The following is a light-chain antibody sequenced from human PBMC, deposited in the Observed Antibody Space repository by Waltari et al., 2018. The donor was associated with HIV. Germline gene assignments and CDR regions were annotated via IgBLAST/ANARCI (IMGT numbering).Light chain of an antibody. V-gene: IGLV1-51*01. J-gene: IGLJ3*02. CDR1: SSNIGNNY. CDR3: GTWDSSLSVNWL. CDR2: VNN. Sequence: QSVLTQPPSVSAAPGQKVTISCSGISSNIGNNYVSWYQHLPGTAPKLLIYVNNNRPSGIPGRSSGFKACTSATLGITGLQTGDEADYYCGTWDSSLSVNWLFGGGTKLTVL.